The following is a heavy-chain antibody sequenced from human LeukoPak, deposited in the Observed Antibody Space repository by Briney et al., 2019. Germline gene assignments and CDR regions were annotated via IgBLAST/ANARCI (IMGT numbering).Heavy chain of an antibody. J-gene: IGHJ6*03. CDR3: ARKGWLQYYYYYMDV. CDR1: GFTFSDYY. Sequence: GRSLRLSCAASGFTFSDYYMSWIRQAPGKGLEWISYISHNATNKYYADSAKGRFTISRDNAKNSLYLQMNNLRAEDTAVYYCARKGWLQYYYYYMDVWGKGTTVTVSS. D-gene: IGHD3-9*01. CDR2: ISHNATNK. V-gene: IGHV3-11*04.